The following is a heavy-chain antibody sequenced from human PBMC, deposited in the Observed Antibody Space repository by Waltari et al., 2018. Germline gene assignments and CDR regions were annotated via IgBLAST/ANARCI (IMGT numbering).Heavy chain of an antibody. Sequence: QVQLVQSGAEVKKPGSSVKVSCKASGGTFSSYPISWVRQVPGQGLEWMGRIIPILGIANYAQKFQGRVTITADKSTSTAYMELSSLRSEDTAVYYCARGIGLEYYFDYWGQGTLVTVSS. V-gene: IGHV1-69*02. J-gene: IGHJ4*02. CDR2: IIPILGIA. CDR1: GGTFSSYP. D-gene: IGHD3-3*01. CDR3: ARGIGLEYYFDY.